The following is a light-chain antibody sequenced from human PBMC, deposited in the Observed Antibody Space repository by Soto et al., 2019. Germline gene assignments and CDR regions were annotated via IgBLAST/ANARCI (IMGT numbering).Light chain of an antibody. CDR1: QSISSY. Sequence: DIQMTQSPSSLSASVGDRVTITCRASQSISSYLNWYQQKPGKAPKLLIYAASSLQSGVPSRFSGSGSGTFFTLTISSLQPEDVATYYCLQDADFPRTFGQGTKVDIK. J-gene: IGKJ1*01. CDR2: AAS. V-gene: IGKV1-39*01. CDR3: LQDADFPRT.